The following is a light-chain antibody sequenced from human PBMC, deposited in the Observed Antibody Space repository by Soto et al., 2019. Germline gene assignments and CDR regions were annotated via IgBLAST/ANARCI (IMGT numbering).Light chain of an antibody. J-gene: IGKJ1*01. CDR2: GAS. CDR3: QQYGSSGT. Sequence: SLSAGTVSLTTGERATLSCRASQSVSNNYLAWYQQKPGQAPRLLIYGASNRATGIPDRFSGSGSGTDFTLTISRLEPEDFAVYYCQQYGSSGTFGQGSKVDIK. V-gene: IGKV3-20*01. CDR1: QSVSNNY.